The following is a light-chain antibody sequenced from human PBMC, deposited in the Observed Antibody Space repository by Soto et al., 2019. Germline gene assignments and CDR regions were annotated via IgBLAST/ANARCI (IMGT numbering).Light chain of an antibody. V-gene: IGKV3-20*01. J-gene: IGKJ4*01. CDR2: GAS. Sequence: EIVLTQSPGTLSLSPGERATLSCRASQSVSSSYLAWYQQKPGQAPRLLIYGASSRATGIPDRFSGSGSGTVFNLNISRLEPEDLAVYYCQKYGSSPRVTFPGGTKLEIK. CDR1: QSVSSSY. CDR3: QKYGSSPRVT.